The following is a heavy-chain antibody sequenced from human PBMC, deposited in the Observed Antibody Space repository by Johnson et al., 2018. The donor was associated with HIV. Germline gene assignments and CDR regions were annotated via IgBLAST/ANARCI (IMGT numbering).Heavy chain of an antibody. Sequence: EVQLVESGGGVVRPGGSLRLSCATSGFIFDEYGMSWVRQVPGKGLEWVSAISGSGGSTFYADSVKGRFTISRDSSKNTLYLQMNSLRAEDTAVYYCAKVLSPRPWGDDAFDIWGQGTMVTVSS. CDR2: ISGSGGST. CDR1: GFIFDEYG. V-gene: IGHV3-23*04. D-gene: IGHD7-27*01. J-gene: IGHJ3*02. CDR3: AKVLSPRPWGDDAFDI.